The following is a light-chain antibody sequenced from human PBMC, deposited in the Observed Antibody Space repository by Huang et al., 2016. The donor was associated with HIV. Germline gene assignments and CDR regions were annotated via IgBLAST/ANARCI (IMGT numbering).Light chain of an antibody. Sequence: EIVLTQSPGTLSLSPGERATLSCRASQSVSSSYLAWYQQKPGQAPRLLFYCASSKATGIPDRFSGSGSGTDFTLTISRLEPEDFAVYYCQQYDSSPWTFGQGTKVEIK. V-gene: IGKV3-20*01. CDR1: QSVSSSY. CDR3: QQYDSSPWT. CDR2: CAS. J-gene: IGKJ1*01.